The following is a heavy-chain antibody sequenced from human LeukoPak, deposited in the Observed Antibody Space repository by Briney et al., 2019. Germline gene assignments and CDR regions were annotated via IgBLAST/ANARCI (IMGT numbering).Heavy chain of an antibody. J-gene: IGHJ4*02. D-gene: IGHD3-22*01. CDR3: ARAYYYDSNRSYFDY. Sequence: GGSLRLSCAASGFTFSSYGMDWVRQAPGKGLEWVAVIWYDGSNEYYADSVKGRFSISRDNSKNTLYLQMNSLRAEDTAVYYCARAYYYDSNRSYFDYWGQGTLVTVSS. CDR2: IWYDGSNE. V-gene: IGHV3-33*08. CDR1: GFTFSSYG.